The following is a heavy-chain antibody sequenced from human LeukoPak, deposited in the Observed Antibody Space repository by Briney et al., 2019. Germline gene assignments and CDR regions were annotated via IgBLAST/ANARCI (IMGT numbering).Heavy chain of an antibody. CDR1: GYTFTTYA. D-gene: IGHD5-18*01. J-gene: IGHJ4*02. V-gene: IGHV1-3*01. CDR2: INVGNGNT. CDR3: TRFYSYGYAFDY. Sequence: ASVKVSCKASGYTFTTYAIHWVRQAPGQRLECMGRINVGNGNTEYSQKFQGRVTITRDTSASTAYMELSSLRSEDTAVYYCTRFYSYGYAFDYWGQGTLVTVSS.